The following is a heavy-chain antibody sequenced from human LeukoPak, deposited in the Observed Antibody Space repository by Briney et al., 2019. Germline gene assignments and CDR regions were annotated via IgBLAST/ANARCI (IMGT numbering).Heavy chain of an antibody. CDR3: AKDSGWPFDY. D-gene: IGHD6-19*01. Sequence: GGSLRLSCAASGFTFSSHWMTWVRQAPGKGLEWVSATSGNGAKTYYADSVKGRFTISRDNSRNTLYLQMNSLRAEDTAVYYCAKDSGWPFDYWGQGTLVTVSS. V-gene: IGHV3-23*01. J-gene: IGHJ4*02. CDR2: TSGNGAKT. CDR1: GFTFSSHW.